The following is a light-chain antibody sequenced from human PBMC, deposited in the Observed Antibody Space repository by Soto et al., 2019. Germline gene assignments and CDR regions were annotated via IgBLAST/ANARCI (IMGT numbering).Light chain of an antibody. J-gene: IGKJ2*01. V-gene: IGKV3-20*01. CDR2: NTS. CDR3: QQYGHPLHT. Sequence: EIVLTQSPGTLSLSPGDRTTLSCMASQSVNIYFAWYQQKPGQAPRLLIFNTSRMATGIPDRFSGSGSGTDFTLIISRLEPEDCAMYYCQQYGHPLHTFGQGTKLDIK. CDR1: QSVNIY.